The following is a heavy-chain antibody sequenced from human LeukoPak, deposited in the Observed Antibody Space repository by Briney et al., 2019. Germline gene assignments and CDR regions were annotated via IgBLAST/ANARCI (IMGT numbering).Heavy chain of an antibody. CDR1: GFTFSSYA. J-gene: IGHJ4*02. CDR3: ARETSGWFSY. CDR2: ISSSSSYI. V-gene: IGHV3-21*01. Sequence: GGSLRLSCAASGFTFSSYAMYWVRQAPGKGLEWVSSISSSSSYIYYADSVKGRFTISRDNAKNSLYLQMNSLRAEDTAVYYCARETSGWFSYWGQGTLVTVSS. D-gene: IGHD6-19*01.